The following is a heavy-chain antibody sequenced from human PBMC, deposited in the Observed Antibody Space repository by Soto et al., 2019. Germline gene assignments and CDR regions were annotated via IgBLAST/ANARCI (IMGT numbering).Heavy chain of an antibody. D-gene: IGHD2-2*01. Sequence: EVQLVESGGGLVKPGGSLRLSCAASGFTFSNAWMSWVRQAPGKGLEWVGRIKSKTDGGTTDYAAHVKGRFTISRDDSKNTLYLQMNSLKTEDTAVYYCTTAALGYCSSTSCYEDYYYGMDVWGQGTTVTVSS. CDR2: IKSKTDGGTT. V-gene: IGHV3-15*01. J-gene: IGHJ6*02. CDR1: GFTFSNAW. CDR3: TTAALGYCSSTSCYEDYYYGMDV.